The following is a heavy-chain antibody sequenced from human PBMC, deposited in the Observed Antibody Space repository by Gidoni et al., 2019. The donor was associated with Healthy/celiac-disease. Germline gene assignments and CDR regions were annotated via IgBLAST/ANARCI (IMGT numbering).Heavy chain of an antibody. CDR3: AREGYGENGMDV. D-gene: IGHD5-12*01. J-gene: IGHJ6*02. CDR1: GFTFSSSW. CDR2: IKQDGSEK. Sequence: EVQLVESGGGLVQPGGSLRLSCAASGFTFSSSWMSWVRQAPGKGLEWVANIKQDGSEKYYVDSVKGRFTISRDNAKNSLYLQMNSLRAEDTAVYYCAREGYGENGMDVWGQGTTVTVSS. V-gene: IGHV3-7*03.